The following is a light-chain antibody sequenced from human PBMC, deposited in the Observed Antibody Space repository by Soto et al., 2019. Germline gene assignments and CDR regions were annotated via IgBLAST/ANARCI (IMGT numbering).Light chain of an antibody. V-gene: IGKV3-11*01. J-gene: IGKJ4*01. CDR3: QQRSNRAALT. CDR1: QSVSSY. CDR2: DAS. Sequence: EIVLTQSPGTLSLSPGERATLSCRASQSVSSYLAWYQQKPGQAPRLLIYDASNRATGIPARFSGSGSGTDFTLTISSLETEDFAVYYCQQRSNRAALTFGGGTKV.